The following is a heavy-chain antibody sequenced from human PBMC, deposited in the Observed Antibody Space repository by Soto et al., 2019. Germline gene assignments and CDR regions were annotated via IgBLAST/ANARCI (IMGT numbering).Heavy chain of an antibody. CDR3: AKGGICGVGPEPH. D-gene: IGHD3-3*01. V-gene: IGHV3-53*01. CDR1: GFSVSSRC. J-gene: IGHJ1*01. CDR2: VWRGGTT. Sequence: GRSLRLSREASGFSVSSRCNGLVRHPPGKGLELDSVVWRGGTTYHADSVKGRFTVSRDESRNSLYLQMNSLRVGETAVYYCAKGGICGVGPEPHWGQGALVTVAS.